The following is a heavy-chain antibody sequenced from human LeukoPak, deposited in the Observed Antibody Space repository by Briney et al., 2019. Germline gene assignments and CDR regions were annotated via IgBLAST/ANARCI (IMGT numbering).Heavy chain of an antibody. CDR3: ARTRGWYGDYFDY. J-gene: IGHJ4*02. D-gene: IGHD6-19*01. Sequence: PGGSLRLSCAASGFTFCTYSMNWDRQAPGKGLEWVSYISGSSSTIYYADSVKGRFTISRDNAKNSLYLQMNNLRDEDTAVYYCARTRGWYGDYFDYWGQGTLVTVSS. V-gene: IGHV3-48*02. CDR2: ISGSSSTI. CDR1: GFTFCTYS.